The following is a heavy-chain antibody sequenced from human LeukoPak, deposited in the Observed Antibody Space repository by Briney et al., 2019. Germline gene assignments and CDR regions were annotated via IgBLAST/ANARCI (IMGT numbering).Heavy chain of an antibody. CDR2: IYTSGST. D-gene: IGHD2-15*01. CDR1: GGSISSYY. CDR3: ARQTFNSGGSFNFDY. J-gene: IGHJ4*02. V-gene: IGHV4-4*07. Sequence: SETLSHTCTVSGGSISSYYWSWIRQPAGKGLEWIGRIYTSGSTNYNPSLKSRVTMSVDTSKNQFSLKLSSVTAADTAVYYCARQTFNSGGSFNFDYWGQGTLVTVSS.